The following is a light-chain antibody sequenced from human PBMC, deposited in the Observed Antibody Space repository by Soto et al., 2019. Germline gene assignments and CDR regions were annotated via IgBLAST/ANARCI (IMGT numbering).Light chain of an antibody. J-gene: IGKJ1*01. CDR3: QQSGSSPPT. Sequence: EIVMTQSPATLSVSPGERGTLSCRASQTVATNLAWYQQKPGQAHRLLIYHASTRATGIQARFSGSGSGTDFTLTIRRLEPEDFAVYYCQQSGSSPPTFGQGTKVDIK. CDR1: QTVATN. CDR2: HAS. V-gene: IGKV3-11*01.